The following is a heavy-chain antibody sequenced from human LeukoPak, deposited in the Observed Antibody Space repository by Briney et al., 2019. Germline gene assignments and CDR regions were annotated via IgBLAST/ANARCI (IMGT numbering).Heavy chain of an antibody. Sequence: NPSQTLSLTCTVSGGSISSGAYYWSWIRQPPGKGLEWIVEINHSGSTNYNPSLKSRVTISVDTSKNQFSLKLSSVTAADTAVYYCARGVVPAANGWGSWFDPWGQGTLVTVSS. CDR1: GGSISSGAYY. D-gene: IGHD2-2*01. CDR2: INHSGST. CDR3: ARGVVPAANGWGSWFDP. J-gene: IGHJ5*02. V-gene: IGHV4-30-2*01.